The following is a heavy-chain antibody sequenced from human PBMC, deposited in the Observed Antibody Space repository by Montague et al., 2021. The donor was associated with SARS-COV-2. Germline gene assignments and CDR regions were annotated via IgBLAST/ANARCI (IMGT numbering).Heavy chain of an antibody. Sequence: SETLSLTCTVSGDSISSSSYYWGWIRQPPGKGLEWIGSINNRGNTYNNPSLRSRVSISVDTSKNPFSLNVRSVTAADTGLFYCVRVTHPRSAWPYYMDDWGKGATVTV. J-gene: IGHJ6*03. CDR3: VRVTHPRSAWPYYMDD. D-gene: IGHD4-11*01. CDR2: INNRGNT. CDR1: GDSISSSSYY. V-gene: IGHV4-39*01.